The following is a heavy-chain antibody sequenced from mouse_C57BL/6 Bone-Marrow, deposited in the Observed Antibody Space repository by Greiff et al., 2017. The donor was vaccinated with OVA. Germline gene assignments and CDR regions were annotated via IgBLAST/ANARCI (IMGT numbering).Heavy chain of an antibody. V-gene: IGHV5-12*01. J-gene: IGHJ1*03. CDR1: GFTFSDYY. D-gene: IGHD2-2*01. CDR2: ISNGGGST. Sequence: VKLVESGGGLVQPGGSLKLSCAASGFTFSDYYMYWVRQTPEKRLEWVAYISNGGGSTYYPDTVKGRFTISRDNAKNTLYLQMSRLKSEDTAMYYCARDGYASYWYFDVWGTGTTVTVSS. CDR3: ARDGYASYWYFDV.